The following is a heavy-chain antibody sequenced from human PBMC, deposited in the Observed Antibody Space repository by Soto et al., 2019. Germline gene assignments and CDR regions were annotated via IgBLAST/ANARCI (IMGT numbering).Heavy chain of an antibody. Sequence: ASVKVSCKASGYTFTSYDINWVRQATGQGLEWMGWMNPNSGNTGYAQKFQGRVTMTRNTSISTAYMELSSLRSEDTAVYYCARGLGGGYYYYYYIDVWGKGTTVTVSS. V-gene: IGHV1-8*01. D-gene: IGHD6-25*01. CDR1: GYTFTSYD. J-gene: IGHJ6*03. CDR3: ARGLGGGYYYYYYIDV. CDR2: MNPNSGNT.